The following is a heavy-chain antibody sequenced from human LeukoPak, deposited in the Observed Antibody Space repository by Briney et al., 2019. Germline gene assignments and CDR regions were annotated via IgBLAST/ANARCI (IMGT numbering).Heavy chain of an antibody. J-gene: IGHJ1*01. D-gene: IGHD6-19*01. Sequence: GGSLGLSCAASGFTLDNYAMNWVRQVPGKGLEWISLISWNSGTISYADSVKGRFTISRDNANNFLYLQMNSLRAKDTALYYCARAYKDRSLAGKKEFFQHWGQGTLVTVSS. V-gene: IGHV3-9*01. CDR3: ARAYKDRSLAGKKEFFQH. CDR2: ISWNSGTI. CDR1: GFTLDNYA.